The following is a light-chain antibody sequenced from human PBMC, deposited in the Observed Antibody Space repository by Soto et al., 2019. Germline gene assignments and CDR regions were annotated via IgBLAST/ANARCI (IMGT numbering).Light chain of an antibody. CDR2: SAS. Sequence: EIVLTQSPGTLSLSPGERATLSCRASQAISSNCLVWYQVKSGRAPRVLIHSASIRATGIPPRFSGSGSGTDFTLTISSLEPEDSAVYYCQQRHMWPITFGQGTRLEIK. J-gene: IGKJ5*01. CDR3: QQRHMWPIT. CDR1: QAISSNC. V-gene: IGKV3D-11*01.